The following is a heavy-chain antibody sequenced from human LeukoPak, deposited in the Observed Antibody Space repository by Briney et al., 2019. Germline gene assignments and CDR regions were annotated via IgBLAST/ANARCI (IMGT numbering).Heavy chain of an antibody. CDR2: IYYSGST. J-gene: IGHJ4*02. CDR1: GGSISSYY. CDR3: ARRVVNFDY. V-gene: IGHV4-59*08. D-gene: IGHD2-21*01. Sequence: SETLSLTCTVSGGSISSYYWSWIRQPPGKGLEWIGCIYYSGSTNYNPSLKSRVTISVDTSKNQFSLKLSSVTAADTAVYYCARRVVNFDYWGQGTLVTVSS.